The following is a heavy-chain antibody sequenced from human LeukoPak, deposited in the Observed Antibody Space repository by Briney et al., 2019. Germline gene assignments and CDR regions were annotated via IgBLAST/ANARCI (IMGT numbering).Heavy chain of an antibody. J-gene: IGHJ4*02. Sequence: GGSLRLSCAASGFTFSTYSMNWVRQAPGKGLEWVSYISSSSSTIYYADSVKGRFTISRDNAKNSLYLQMNSLRAEDTAVYYCAKDFVVAGFGEFDYWGQGTLVTVSS. D-gene: IGHD3-10*01. CDR3: AKDFVVAGFGEFDY. V-gene: IGHV3-48*01. CDR1: GFTFSTYS. CDR2: ISSSSSTI.